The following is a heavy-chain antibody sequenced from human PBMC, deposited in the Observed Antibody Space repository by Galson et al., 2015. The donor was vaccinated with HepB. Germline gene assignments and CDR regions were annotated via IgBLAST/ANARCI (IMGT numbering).Heavy chain of an antibody. J-gene: IGHJ6*02. CDR3: ATLFLRVTTENYYYYYGMDV. D-gene: IGHD4-11*01. CDR2: ISSSGSTI. V-gene: IGHV3-48*03. Sequence: SLRLSCAASGFTFSSYEMNWVRQAPGKGLEWVSYISSSGSTIYYADSVKGRFTISRDNAKNSLYLQMNSLRAEDTAVYYCATLFLRVTTENYYYYYGMDVWGQGTTVTVSS. CDR1: GFTFSSYE.